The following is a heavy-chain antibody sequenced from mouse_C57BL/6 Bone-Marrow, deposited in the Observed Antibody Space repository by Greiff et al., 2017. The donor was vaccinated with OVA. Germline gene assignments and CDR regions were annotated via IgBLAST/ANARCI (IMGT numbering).Heavy chain of an antibody. CDR1: GFTFSDYG. CDR2: ISNLAYSI. Sequence: EVQLVESGGGLVQPGGSLKLSCAASGFTFSDYGMAWVRQAPRKGPEWVAFISNLAYSIYYADTVTGRFTISRENAKNTLYLEMSSLRSEDTAMYYCARHNYGSSSFAYWGQGTLVTVSA. CDR3: ARHNYGSSSFAY. J-gene: IGHJ3*01. V-gene: IGHV5-15*01. D-gene: IGHD1-1*01.